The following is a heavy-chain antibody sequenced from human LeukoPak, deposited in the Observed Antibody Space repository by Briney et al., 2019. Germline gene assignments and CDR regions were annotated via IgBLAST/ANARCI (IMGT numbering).Heavy chain of an antibody. D-gene: IGHD2-2*01. CDR3: ARNPSTSGYYYMDV. J-gene: IGHJ6*03. CDR1: GFTFSAFA. V-gene: IGHV3-21*01. CDR2: IFPSGGEI. Sequence: GGSLRLSCAASGFTFSAFAMIWVCQPPGKWLEWVSSIFPSGGEIHYADSVKGRFTISRDNAKNSLYLQMNSLRAEDTAVYYCARNPSTSGYYYMDVWGKGTTVTVSS.